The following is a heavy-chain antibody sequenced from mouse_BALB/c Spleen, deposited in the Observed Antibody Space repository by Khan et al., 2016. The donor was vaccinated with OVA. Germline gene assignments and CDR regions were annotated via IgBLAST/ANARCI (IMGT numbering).Heavy chain of an antibody. CDR1: GYTFTNYG. CDR2: INTYTGKT. J-gene: IGHJ1*01. D-gene: IGHD2-1*01. Sequence: QIQLVQSGPELKKPGETVKISCKASGYTFTNYGMKWVKQASGKGLMWMGWINTYTGKTTYGDDLKGRFALSLKTSASQAYFQINTLKTEDTSTYFCARVGNYWYFDVWGAGTTVTVSS. V-gene: IGHV9-3-1*01. CDR3: ARVGNYWYFDV.